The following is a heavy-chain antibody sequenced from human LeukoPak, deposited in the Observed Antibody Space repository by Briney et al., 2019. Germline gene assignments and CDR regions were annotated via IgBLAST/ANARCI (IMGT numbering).Heavy chain of an antibody. D-gene: IGHD2-15*01. J-gene: IGHJ6*03. Sequence: ASVKVSCKASGFTFTSSAMQWVRQARGKRLEWIGWIVVGTGNTNYAQKFQERVTITRYMSTSTAYMELSSLRSEDTAVYYCAAGPLEYCSGGSCHPGYYYYMDVWGKGTTVTISS. V-gene: IGHV1-58*02. CDR2: IVVGTGNT. CDR3: AAGPLEYCSGGSCHPGYYYYMDV. CDR1: GFTFTSSA.